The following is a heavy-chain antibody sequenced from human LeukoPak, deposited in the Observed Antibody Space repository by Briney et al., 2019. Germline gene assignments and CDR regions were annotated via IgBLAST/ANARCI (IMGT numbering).Heavy chain of an antibody. CDR2: ISGSYGST. Sequence: SGGSLRLSCTASGFTFSNYAMSWVRQAPGKGLEWVSTISGSYGSTYYADSVKGRFTISRDNSKNTLYLQMNSLRVEDTAIYYCAKGRGYCTGGSCYSDYWGQGTLVTVSS. J-gene: IGHJ4*02. CDR3: AKGRGYCTGGSCYSDY. CDR1: GFTFSNYA. V-gene: IGHV3-23*01. D-gene: IGHD2-15*01.